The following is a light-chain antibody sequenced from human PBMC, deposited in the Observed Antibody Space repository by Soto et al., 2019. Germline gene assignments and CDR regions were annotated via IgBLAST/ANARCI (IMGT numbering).Light chain of an antibody. CDR3: QSYDSSLSAWV. Sequence: QSVLTQPPSVSGAPGQRVTISCTASSSNIGAGYDVHWYQQLPGPAPKLLIYGNTNRPSGVPDRFSGSKSGTSASLAITGLQAEDEADYYCQSYDSSLSAWVFGGGTKLTVL. CDR2: GNT. V-gene: IGLV1-40*01. J-gene: IGLJ3*02. CDR1: SSNIGAGYD.